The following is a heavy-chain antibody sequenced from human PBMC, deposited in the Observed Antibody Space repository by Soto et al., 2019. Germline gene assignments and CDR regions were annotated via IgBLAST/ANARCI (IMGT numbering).Heavy chain of an antibody. V-gene: IGHV3-23*01. J-gene: IGHJ4*02. Sequence: LRLSCAASGFTFSSYAMSWVRQAPGKGLEWVSAIRGSGGSTYYADSVKGRFTISRDNSKNTLYLQMNSLRAEDTAVYYCAKDDSSSWSYYFDYWGQGTLVTVSS. CDR2: IRGSGGST. D-gene: IGHD6-13*01. CDR3: AKDDSSSWSYYFDY. CDR1: GFTFSSYA.